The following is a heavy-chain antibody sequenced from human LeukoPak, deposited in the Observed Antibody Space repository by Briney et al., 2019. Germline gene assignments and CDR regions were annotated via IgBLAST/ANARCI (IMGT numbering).Heavy chain of an antibody. J-gene: IGHJ4*02. CDR1: GGTFSSYA. Sequence: SVKVSCKASGGTFSSYAISWVRQAPGQGLEWMGGIIPIFGTANYAQKFQGRVTITADESTSTAYMELSSLRSEDTAVYYCARRYGGPVWYFDYWGQGTLVTVSS. CDR2: IIPIFGTA. CDR3: ARRYGGPVWYFDY. V-gene: IGHV1-69*13. D-gene: IGHD4-23*01.